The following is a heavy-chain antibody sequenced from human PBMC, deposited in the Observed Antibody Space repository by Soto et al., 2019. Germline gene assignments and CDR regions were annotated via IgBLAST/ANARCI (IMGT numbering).Heavy chain of an antibody. Sequence: PSETLSLTCAVSGGSISRGGYSWSWVRQPPGKGLEWIGEIYHSGSTNYNPSLKSRITISVDKSKNQFSLKLSSVTAADTAVYYCAREMDYIPHPLYYYDSSGYYDYWGQGTLVTVSS. CDR2: IYHSGST. CDR1: GGSISRGGYS. V-gene: IGHV4-4*02. D-gene: IGHD3-22*01. J-gene: IGHJ4*02. CDR3: AREMDYIPHPLYYYDSSGYYDY.